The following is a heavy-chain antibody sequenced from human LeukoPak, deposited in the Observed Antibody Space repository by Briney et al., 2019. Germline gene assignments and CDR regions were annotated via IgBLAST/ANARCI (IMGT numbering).Heavy chain of an antibody. J-gene: IGHJ3*02. D-gene: IGHD2-8*02. Sequence: GGSLRLSCEASGFTFSSYSMKWVRQAPGKGLEWVSCISSTSSYKYYADSVKGRFTISRDNAKNSLYLQLNSLRAEDTAVYYCARGSVPVVAMNAFHIWGQGTMVTVSS. CDR2: ISSTSSYK. CDR3: ARGSVPVVAMNAFHI. V-gene: IGHV3-21*04. CDR1: GFTFSSYS.